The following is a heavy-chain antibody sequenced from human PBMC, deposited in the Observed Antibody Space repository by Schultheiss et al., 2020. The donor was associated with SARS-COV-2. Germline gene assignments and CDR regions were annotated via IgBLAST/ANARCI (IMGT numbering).Heavy chain of an antibody. CDR1: GGSISSSNW. CDR3: ARSSIAARYYFDY. V-gene: IGHV4-4*02. J-gene: IGHJ4*02. D-gene: IGHD6-6*01. Sequence: SETLSLTCAVSGGSISSSNWWSWVRQPPGKGLEWIGYIYYSGSTNYNPSLKSRVTISVDTSKNQFSLKLSSVTAADTAVYYCARSSIAARYYFDYWGQGTLVTVSS. CDR2: IYYSGST.